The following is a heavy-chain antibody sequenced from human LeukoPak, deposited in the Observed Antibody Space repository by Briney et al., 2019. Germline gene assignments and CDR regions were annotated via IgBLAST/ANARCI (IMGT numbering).Heavy chain of an antibody. V-gene: IGHV4-59*01. D-gene: IGHD4-11*01. CDR1: GGSISSYY. Sequence: SETLSLTCTVSGGSISSYYWSWIRQPPGKGLEWIGYIYYIGSTNYNPSLKSRVTISVDTSKNQFSLKLSSLTAADTAVYYCARGDMTTNYYYGMDVWGQGTTVTVSS. J-gene: IGHJ6*02. CDR3: ARGDMTTNYYYGMDV. CDR2: IYYIGST.